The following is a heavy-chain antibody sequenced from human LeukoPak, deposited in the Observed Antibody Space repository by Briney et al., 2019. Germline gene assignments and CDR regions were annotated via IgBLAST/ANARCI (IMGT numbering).Heavy chain of an antibody. V-gene: IGHV3-23*01. CDR1: GFAFSSFA. J-gene: IGHJ6*03. Sequence: PGGSLRLSCAASGFAFSSFAMGWVRQSPGKGLEWLSTINGGGNTTFYSNSVNVRFTISRDNSKNTLYLHMDSLRPDDTAIYYCTKELHVAVAVADYYYFYMDVWGRGTAVTVSS. CDR3: TKELHVAVAVADYYYFYMDV. CDR2: INGGGNTT. D-gene: IGHD6-19*01.